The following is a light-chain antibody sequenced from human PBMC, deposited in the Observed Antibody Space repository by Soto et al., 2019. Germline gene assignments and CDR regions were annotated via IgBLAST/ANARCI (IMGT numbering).Light chain of an antibody. CDR3: QQRTSWPT. CDR1: QSVTSS. CDR2: DVS. Sequence: EIVLTQSPATLSLSPGDRATLSCRASQSVTSSLAWFQQKPGQAPRLLIYDVSRRATAIPARFSGSGSGTDFTLTISSLEPEDFAVYYCQQRTSWPTFGGGTKVDIK. J-gene: IGKJ4*01. V-gene: IGKV3-11*01.